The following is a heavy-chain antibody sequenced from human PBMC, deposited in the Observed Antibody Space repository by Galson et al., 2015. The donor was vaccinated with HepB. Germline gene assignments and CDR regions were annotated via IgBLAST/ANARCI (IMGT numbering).Heavy chain of an antibody. CDR1: GLFIDNKW. J-gene: IGHJ4*02. D-gene: IGHD2-2*01. CDR2: IFREGTA. Sequence: SETLSLTCAVSGLFIDNKWWVWIRQPPGKGLQWMGYIFREGTAFYNPSLESRLTLSRDNFASQVSLKLSAVTAADTATYYCATKTDAIYFFDYWGQGITVTVSS. V-gene: IGHV4-28*01. CDR3: ATKTDAIYFFDY.